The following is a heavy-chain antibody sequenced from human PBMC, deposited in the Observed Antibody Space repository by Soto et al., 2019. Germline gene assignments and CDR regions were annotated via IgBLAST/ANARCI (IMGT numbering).Heavy chain of an antibody. V-gene: IGHV3-15*01. D-gene: IGHD3-16*01. J-gene: IGHJ5*02. CDR2: IKRTSDGGTT. Sequence: EMQLVESGGGLVKPGESLRLSCAASGFTFSNAWMNWVRQAPGRGLEWLGSIKRTSDGGTTDYATTVRDRFTISRDDSKNTLYLQMNSLKIEDTAVYYCTTLYRLDPWGQGTLVTVSP. CDR1: GFTFSNAW. CDR3: TTLYRLDP.